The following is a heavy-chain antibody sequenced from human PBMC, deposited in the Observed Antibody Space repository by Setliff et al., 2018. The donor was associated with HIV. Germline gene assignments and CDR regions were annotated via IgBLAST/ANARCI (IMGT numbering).Heavy chain of an antibody. V-gene: IGHV4-31*03. CDR3: ARSTKYYDFWSGYQPFDY. D-gene: IGHD3-3*01. CDR2: IYYSGST. Sequence: PSETLSLTCTVSGGSISSGGYYWSWIRQHPGKGLEWIGYIYYSGSTYYNPSLKSRVTISVDTSKNQFSLKLSSVTAADTAVYYCARSTKYYDFWSGYQPFDYWGQGMLVTVSS. CDR1: GGSISSGGYY. J-gene: IGHJ4*02.